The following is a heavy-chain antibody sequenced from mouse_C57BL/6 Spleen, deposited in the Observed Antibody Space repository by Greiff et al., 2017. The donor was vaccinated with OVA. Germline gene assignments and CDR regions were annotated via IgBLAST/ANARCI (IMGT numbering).Heavy chain of an antibody. CDR1: GFTFSDFY. D-gene: IGHD4-1*01. V-gene: IGHV7-1*01. CDR3: ARDAELGLDY. Sequence: VQLMESGGGLVQSGRSLRLSCAASGFTFSDFYMEWVRQAPGKGLEWIAASRNKANDYTTEYSASVKGRFIVSRDTSQSILYLQMNALRAEDTAIYYCARDAELGLDYWGQGTTLTVSS. J-gene: IGHJ2*01. CDR2: SRNKANDYTT.